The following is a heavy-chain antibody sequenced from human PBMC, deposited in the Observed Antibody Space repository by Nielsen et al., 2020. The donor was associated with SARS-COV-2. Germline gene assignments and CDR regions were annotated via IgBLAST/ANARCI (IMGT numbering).Heavy chain of an antibody. CDR2: TYYRSKWYN. D-gene: IGHD6-19*01. J-gene: IGHJ6*02. Sequence: WIRQSPSRGLEWLGRTYYRSKWYNDYAVSVKSRITINPDTSKNQFSLQLNSVTPEDTAVYYCARDRAVADYYYYYSMDVWGQGTTVTVSS. CDR3: ARDRAVADYYYYYSMDV. V-gene: IGHV6-1*01.